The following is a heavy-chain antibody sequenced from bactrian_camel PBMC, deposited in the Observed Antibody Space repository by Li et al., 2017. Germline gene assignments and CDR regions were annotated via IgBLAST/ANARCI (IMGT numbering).Heavy chain of an antibody. D-gene: IGHD3*01. V-gene: IGHV3S1*01. CDR2: IDTGDGST. CDR3: AADKGRPPPDGLSCLMSAFGY. J-gene: IGHJ6*01. Sequence: HVQLVESGGGSVQAGGSLRLSCVYRYSRTCMGWFRQALGQEREGVAAIDTGDGSTYYLNSVEGRFTISHDNAKNTLYLQMNSLKPEDTATYTCAADKGRPPPDGLSCLMSAFGYWGQGTQVTVS. CDR1: RYSRTC.